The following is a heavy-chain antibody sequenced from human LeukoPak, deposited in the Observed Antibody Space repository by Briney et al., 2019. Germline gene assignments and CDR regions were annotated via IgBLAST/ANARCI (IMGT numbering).Heavy chain of an antibody. CDR1: GYSFTSYW. CDR2: IRPSDSDT. CDR3: ARHRYSSSWTDFDS. J-gene: IGHJ4*02. D-gene: IGHD6-13*01. V-gene: IGHV5-51*01. Sequence: GESLKISCKGSGYSFTSYWIAWVRQMPGEGLAWMGIIRPSDSDTRYSPSFQGQVTISADKSINTAYLQWSSLKALDTAMYYCARHRYSSSWTDFDSWGQGTLVTVSS.